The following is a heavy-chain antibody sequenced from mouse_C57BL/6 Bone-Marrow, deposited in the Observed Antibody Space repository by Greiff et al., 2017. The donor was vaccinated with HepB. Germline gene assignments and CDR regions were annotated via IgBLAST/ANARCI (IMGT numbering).Heavy chain of an antibody. J-gene: IGHJ4*01. D-gene: IGHD1-1*01. V-gene: IGHV5-4*01. CDR1: GFTFSSYA. Sequence: DVMLVESGGGLVKPGGSLKLSCAASGFTFSSYAMSWVRQTPEKRLEWVATISDGGSYTYYPDNVKGRFTISRDNAKNNLYLQMSHLKSEDKAMYYCARDGALYYYGSSYDYAMHYWGQGTSVTVSS. CDR3: ARDGALYYYGSSYDYAMHY. CDR2: ISDGGSYT.